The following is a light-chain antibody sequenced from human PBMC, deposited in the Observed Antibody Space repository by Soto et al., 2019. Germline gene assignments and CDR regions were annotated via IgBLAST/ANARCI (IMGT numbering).Light chain of an antibody. V-gene: IGKV3-20*01. J-gene: IGKJ5*01. CDR1: QSLSSSY. CDR3: QQHETLIT. CDR2: GAF. Sequence: EIVMTQSPATLSVSPGETTRLSCRASQSLSSSYFAWYQHKPGQGPRLLIYGAFTRATGIPDRFSGSGSGTDFTLTISRLEPEDFAVYYCQQHETLITFGQGTRLEIK.